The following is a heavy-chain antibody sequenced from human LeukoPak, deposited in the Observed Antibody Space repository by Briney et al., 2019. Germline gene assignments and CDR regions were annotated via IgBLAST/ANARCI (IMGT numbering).Heavy chain of an antibody. J-gene: IGHJ5*02. D-gene: IGHD1-26*01. CDR2: ISSSSSYI. V-gene: IGHV3-21*01. CDR3: ARDLSGSYYVGKPDLVS. Sequence: GGSLRLSCAASGFTFSSYSMNWVRQAPGKGLEWVSSISSSSSYIYYADSVKGRFTISRDNAKNSLHLQMNSLRAEDTAVYYCARDLSGSYYVGKPDLVSWGQGTLVTVSS. CDR1: GFTFSSYS.